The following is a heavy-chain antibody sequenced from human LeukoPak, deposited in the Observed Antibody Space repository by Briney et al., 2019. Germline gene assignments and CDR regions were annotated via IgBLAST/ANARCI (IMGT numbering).Heavy chain of an antibody. J-gene: IGHJ4*02. D-gene: IGHD2-21*02. Sequence: ASVTVSCKASGYTFTSYAMQWVRQAPGQRLEWMGWINAGNGNTKYSQKFQGRVTITRDTSASTAYMELSSLRSEDTAVYYCARVAVVTAIYFDYWGQGTLVTVSS. CDR2: INAGNGNT. CDR1: GYTFTSYA. V-gene: IGHV1-3*01. CDR3: ARVAVVTAIYFDY.